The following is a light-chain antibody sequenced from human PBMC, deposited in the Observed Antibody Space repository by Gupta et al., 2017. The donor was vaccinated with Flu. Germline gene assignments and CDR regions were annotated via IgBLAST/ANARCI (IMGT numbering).Light chain of an antibody. CDR3: QAWDSSCVV. CDR2: QDS. CDR1: TLGDKY. J-gene: IGLJ2*01. V-gene: IGLV3-1*01. Sequence: SYELTEPASVSVSPGQTATIPCSGDTLGDKYACWYQQKPGQSPVLVIYQDSKRPSGIPERFSGSNSGNTATLTISGTQAMDEADYYCQAWDSSCVVFGGGTKLTVL.